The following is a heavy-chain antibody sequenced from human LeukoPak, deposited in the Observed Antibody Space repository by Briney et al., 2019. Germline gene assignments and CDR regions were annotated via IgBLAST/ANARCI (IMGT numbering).Heavy chain of an antibody. J-gene: IGHJ3*02. CDR3: SRDGGEGGNSAFDI. Sequence: PGGSLRLSCAASGFTFSDYILDWVRQALGKGLEWVGRIRRGANSYTTEYAASVKGRLTISRDDSKNSLYLHMNSLKTEDTAVYHCSRDGGEGGNSAFDIWGQGTMVTVSS. CDR1: GFTFSDYI. D-gene: IGHD3-16*01. V-gene: IGHV3-72*01. CDR2: IRRGANSYTT.